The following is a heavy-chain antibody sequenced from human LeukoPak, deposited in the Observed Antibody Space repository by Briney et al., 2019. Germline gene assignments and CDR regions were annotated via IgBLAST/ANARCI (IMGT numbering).Heavy chain of an antibody. CDR3: AKRPSDYGDYVTYFDY. V-gene: IGHV3-30*18. D-gene: IGHD4-17*01. CDR2: ISDDGRNK. Sequence: GGTLRLSCAASGFTFSSYGMHWVRQAPRQGLERVGVISDDGRNKKYADSAKGRFTISRDNSKDTLYLQMNSLRDEDTAVYYCAKRPSDYGDYVTYFDYWGQGTLVTVSS. CDR1: GFTFSSYG. J-gene: IGHJ4*02.